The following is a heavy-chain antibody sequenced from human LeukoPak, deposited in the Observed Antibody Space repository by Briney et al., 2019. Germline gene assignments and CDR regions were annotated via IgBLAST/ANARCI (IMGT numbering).Heavy chain of an antibody. D-gene: IGHD6-19*01. CDR3: ARRAVAGTHPIDY. Sequence: PGGSLRLSCAASGFTFSSYGMPWVRQAPGKGLEWVAVIWYDGSNKYYADSVKGRFTISRDNSKNTLYLQMNSLRAEDTAVYYCARRAVAGTHPIDYWGQGTLVTVSS. V-gene: IGHV3-33*01. CDR2: IWYDGSNK. CDR1: GFTFSSYG. J-gene: IGHJ4*02.